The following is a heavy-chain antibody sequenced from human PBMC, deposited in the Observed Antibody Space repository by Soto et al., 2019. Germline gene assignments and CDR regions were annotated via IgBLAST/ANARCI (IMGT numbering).Heavy chain of an antibody. J-gene: IGHJ6*02. CDR2: INHSGST. CDR1: GGSFSGYY. V-gene: IGHV4-34*01. D-gene: IGHD5-18*01. Sequence: SETLSLTCAVYGGSFSGYYWSWIRQPPGKGLEWIGEINHSGSTNYNPSLKSRVTISVDTSKNQFSLKLSSETAADTAVYYCARCRVTGGIQLWLRGYYYGMDVWGQGTTVTVSS. CDR3: ARCRVTGGIQLWLRGYYYGMDV.